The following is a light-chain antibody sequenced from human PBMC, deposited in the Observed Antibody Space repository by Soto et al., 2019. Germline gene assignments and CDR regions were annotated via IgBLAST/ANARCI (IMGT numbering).Light chain of an antibody. V-gene: IGKV1-12*01. Sequence: DIQMTQSPSSVSASVGDRVTITCRASQGVTNWLAWYQQKPGKAPKLLLHAASSLQSAVPPRFSGSESGTDFTLTINSLQPEDFANYYCQQGYSFPLTFGGGTKVVI. J-gene: IGKJ4*01. CDR3: QQGYSFPLT. CDR1: QGVTNW. CDR2: AAS.